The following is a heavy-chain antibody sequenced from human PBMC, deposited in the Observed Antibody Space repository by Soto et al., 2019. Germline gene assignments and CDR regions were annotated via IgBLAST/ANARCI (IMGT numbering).Heavy chain of an antibody. D-gene: IGHD3-10*01. J-gene: IGHJ5*02. Sequence: SETLSLTCTVSGASVSSEDYYWSWIRQPPGQGPEWIAYIYYTGSAYYNPSLRSRVSMSVDTSRNQFSLMLTSVIAADTAVYYCARYKRGGSGSYYNAWFDPWGQGLLVTVSS. CDR3: ARYKRGGSGSYYNAWFDP. CDR2: IYYTGSA. CDR1: GASVSSEDYY. V-gene: IGHV4-30-4*01.